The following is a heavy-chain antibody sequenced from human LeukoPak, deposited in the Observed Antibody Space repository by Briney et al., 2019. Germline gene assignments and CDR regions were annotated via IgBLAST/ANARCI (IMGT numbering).Heavy chain of an antibody. D-gene: IGHD1-26*01. V-gene: IGHV1-18*01. J-gene: IGHJ3*02. CDR1: GYTFTSYG. CDR3: ATSPYYRHAFDI. CDR2: ISAYNGNT. Sequence: GASVKLSCKASGYTFTSYGISWVRQAPGQGLEWIGWISAYNGNTNYAQKLQGRVTITTDTSTSTAYLEMRSLRSDDTAVYYCATSPYYRHAFDIWGQGTMVTVSS.